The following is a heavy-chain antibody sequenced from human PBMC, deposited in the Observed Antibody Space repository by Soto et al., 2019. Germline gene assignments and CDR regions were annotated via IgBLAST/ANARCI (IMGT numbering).Heavy chain of an antibody. Sequence: SVKVSCKASGGTFSSYAISWVRQAPGQGLEWMGGIIPIFGTANYTQKFRGRVTITADESTSTAYMELSSLRSEDTAVYYCARANCTNGVCYVWDYYYYGMDVWGQGTTVTVSS. D-gene: IGHD2-8*01. CDR1: GGTFSSYA. V-gene: IGHV1-69*13. CDR3: ARANCTNGVCYVWDYYYYGMDV. J-gene: IGHJ6*02. CDR2: IIPIFGTA.